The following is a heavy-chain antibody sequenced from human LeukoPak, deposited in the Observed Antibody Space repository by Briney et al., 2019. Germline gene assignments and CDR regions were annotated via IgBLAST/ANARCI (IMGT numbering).Heavy chain of an antibody. V-gene: IGHV3-23*01. Sequence: GGSLRLSCAASGFTFSSYAMSWVRQAPGKGPEWVSAISGSGGSTYYADSVKGRFTISRDNSKNTLYLQMNSLRAEDTAVYYCAKCSTMISSKYYFDYWGQGTLVTVSS. CDR1: GFTFSSYA. J-gene: IGHJ4*02. CDR2: ISGSGGST. CDR3: AKCSTMISSKYYFDY. D-gene: IGHD3-22*01.